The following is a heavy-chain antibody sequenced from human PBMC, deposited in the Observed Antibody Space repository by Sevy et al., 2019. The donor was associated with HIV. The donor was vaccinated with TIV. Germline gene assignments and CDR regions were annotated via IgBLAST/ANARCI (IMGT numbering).Heavy chain of an antibody. CDR2: IIPIFGTA. CDR1: GGTFSSYA. Sequence: ASVKVSCKASGGTFSSYAISWVRQAPGQGLEWMGGIIPIFGTANYAQKFQGRVTITADESTSTAYMELSSLRSEDTAVYYCARGEDRSGYYTSPRYYYYYGMDVWGQGTTVTVSS. CDR3: ARGEDRSGYYTSPRYYYYYGMDV. V-gene: IGHV1-69*13. J-gene: IGHJ6*02. D-gene: IGHD3-3*01.